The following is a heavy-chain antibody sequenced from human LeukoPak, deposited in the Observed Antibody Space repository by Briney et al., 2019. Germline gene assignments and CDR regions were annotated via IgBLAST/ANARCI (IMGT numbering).Heavy chain of an antibody. D-gene: IGHD6-6*01. CDR3: ARVGPSIAARKGAYDI. V-gene: IGHV3-30-3*01. CDR1: GFTFSSYP. Sequence: GGSLRLSCAASGFTFSSYPMHWVRQAPGKGLEWVAVISYDGSNKYYADSVKGRFTISRDNSKNTLYLQMNSLRAEDTAVYYCARVGPSIAARKGAYDIWGQGTMVTVSS. J-gene: IGHJ3*02. CDR2: ISYDGSNK.